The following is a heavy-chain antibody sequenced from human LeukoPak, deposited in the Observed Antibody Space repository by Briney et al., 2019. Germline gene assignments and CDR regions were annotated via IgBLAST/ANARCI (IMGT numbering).Heavy chain of an antibody. CDR3: ARVDLYYGSGSYYPPDY. Sequence: GGSLGLSCAASGFTFDDYGMSWVRQAPGKGLEWVSGINWNGGSTGYADSVKGRFTISRDNAKNSLYLQMNSLRAEDTAVYYCARVDLYYGSGSYYPPDYWGQGTLVTVSS. V-gene: IGHV3-20*04. D-gene: IGHD3-10*01. CDR2: INWNGGST. CDR1: GFTFDDYG. J-gene: IGHJ4*02.